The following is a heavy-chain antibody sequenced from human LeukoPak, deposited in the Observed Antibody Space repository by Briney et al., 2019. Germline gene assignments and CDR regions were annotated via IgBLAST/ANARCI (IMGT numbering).Heavy chain of an antibody. CDR3: AKEVPGGSYSSIDY. CDR2: VRDSGGST. V-gene: IGHV3-23*01. D-gene: IGHD1-26*01. CDR1: GFAFSSYA. J-gene: IGHJ4*02. Sequence: GGSLRLSCAASGFAFSSYAMSWVRQAPGKGLEWVSGVRDSGGSTYYADSVKGRFTISRDNSKSTLYLQMNSLRAEDTALYYCAKEVPGGSYSSIDYWGQGTRVTVSS.